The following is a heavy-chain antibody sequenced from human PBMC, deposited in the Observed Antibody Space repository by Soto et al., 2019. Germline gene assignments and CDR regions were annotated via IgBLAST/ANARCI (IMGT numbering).Heavy chain of an antibody. V-gene: IGHV2-70*01. CDR1: GFSLSTSGMC. D-gene: IGHD3-22*01. Sequence: SGPTLVNPTQTLTLTCTFSGFSLSTSGMCVSWIRQPPGKALEWLALIDWDDDKYYSTSLKTRLTISKDTSKNQVVLTMTNMDPVDTATYYCARTLYQGNYYDSSGYHFDYRGQGTLVTVSS. J-gene: IGHJ4*02. CDR2: IDWDDDK. CDR3: ARTLYQGNYYDSSGYHFDY.